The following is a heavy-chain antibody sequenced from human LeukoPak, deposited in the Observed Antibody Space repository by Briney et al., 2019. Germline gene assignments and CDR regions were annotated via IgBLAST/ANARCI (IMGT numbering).Heavy chain of an antibody. J-gene: IGHJ6*04. D-gene: IGHD2-2*01. CDR1: GFTFSDHY. CDR2: TRNKANTYTT. V-gene: IGHV3-72*01. CDR3: ARGGYCSSASCYGDYYGMDV. Sequence: PGGSLRLSCAASGFTFSDHYMDWVRQALGKGLEWVGRTRNKANTYTTEYAASVKGRFTISRDDSQSSLYLQMNSLKTEDTAVYYCARGGYCSSASCYGDYYGMDVWGKGTTVTVSS.